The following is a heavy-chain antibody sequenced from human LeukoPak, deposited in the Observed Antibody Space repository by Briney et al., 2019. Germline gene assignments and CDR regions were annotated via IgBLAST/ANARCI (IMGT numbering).Heavy chain of an antibody. CDR1: GFTFSSYE. D-gene: IGHD3-22*01. CDR2: ISSSGSTI. CDR3: ARDLYRIVVVPHYFDY. J-gene: IGHJ4*02. V-gene: IGHV3-48*03. Sequence: GGSLRLSCAASGFTFSSYEMNWVRQAPGKGLEWVSYISSSGSTIYYADSVKGRFTISRDNAKKSLYLQMNSLRAEDTAVYYCARDLYRIVVVPHYFDYWGQGTLVTVSS.